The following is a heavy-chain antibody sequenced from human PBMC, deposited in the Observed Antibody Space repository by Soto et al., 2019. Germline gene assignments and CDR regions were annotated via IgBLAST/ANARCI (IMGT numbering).Heavy chain of an antibody. Sequence: QVQLVQSGAEVKKPGSSVKVSCKASGGTFSSYAISWVRQAPGQGLEWMGGIIPIFGTANYAQKFQGRVTMTADESTSTVYMELSSLRSEDTDVYYCAAIFGVVMPYGMDVWGQGTTVTVFS. CDR1: GGTFSSYA. CDR3: AAIFGVVMPYGMDV. J-gene: IGHJ6*02. D-gene: IGHD3-3*01. CDR2: IIPIFGTA. V-gene: IGHV1-69*12.